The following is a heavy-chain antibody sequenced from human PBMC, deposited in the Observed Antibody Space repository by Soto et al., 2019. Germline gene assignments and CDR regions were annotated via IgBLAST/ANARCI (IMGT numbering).Heavy chain of an antibody. CDR2: ISGSGGST. CDR3: ANLYGSGTYIGY. J-gene: IGHJ4*02. V-gene: IGHV3-23*01. D-gene: IGHD3-10*01. Sequence: QPGWSLRLSCAASGFTFSSYAMSWVRQAPGKGLEWVSAISGSGGSTYYADSVKGRFTISRDNSKNTLYLQMNSLRAEDTAVYYCANLYGSGTYIGYWGQGTLVTVSA. CDR1: GFTFSSYA.